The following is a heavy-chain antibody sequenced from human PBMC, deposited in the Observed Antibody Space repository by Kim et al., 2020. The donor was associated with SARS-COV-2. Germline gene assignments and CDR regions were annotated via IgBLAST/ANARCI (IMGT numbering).Heavy chain of an antibody. V-gene: IGHV1-24*01. J-gene: IGHJ4*02. D-gene: IGHD3-10*01. CDR1: GYTLTELS. Sequence: ASVKVSCKVSGYTLTELSMHWVRQAPGKGLEWMGGFDPEDGETIYAQKFQGRVTMTEDTSTDTAYMELSSLRSEDTAVYYCAALTEFGASFDYWGQGTLVTVSS. CDR2: FDPEDGET. CDR3: AALTEFGASFDY.